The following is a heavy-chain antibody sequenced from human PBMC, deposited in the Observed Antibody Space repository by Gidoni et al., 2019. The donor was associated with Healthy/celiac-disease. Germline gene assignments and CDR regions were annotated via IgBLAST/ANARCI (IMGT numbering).Heavy chain of an antibody. CDR1: GYTFTSYY. J-gene: IGHJ3*02. Sequence: QVQLVQSGAEVKKPGASVKVSCKASGYTFTSYYMQWVRQAPGQGLEWMGIINPSGGSTSYAQKFQGRVTMTRDTSTSTVYMELSSLRSEDTAVYYCARVLSSNYYDSIGDYAFDIWGQGTMVTVSS. CDR2: INPSGGST. CDR3: ARVLSSNYYDSIGDYAFDI. V-gene: IGHV1-46*01. D-gene: IGHD3-22*01.